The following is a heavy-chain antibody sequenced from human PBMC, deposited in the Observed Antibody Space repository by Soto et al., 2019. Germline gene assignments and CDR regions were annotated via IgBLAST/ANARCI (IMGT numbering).Heavy chain of an antibody. V-gene: IGHV3-21*01. Sequence: ESGGGLVKPGGSLRLSCAASGFTFSSYSMNWVRQAPGKGLEWVSSISSSSSYIYYADSVKGRFTISRDNAKNSLYLQMNSLRAEDTAVYYCARVHGAVAGKGGWGQGTLVTVSS. CDR3: ARVHGAVAGKGG. CDR1: GFTFSSYS. CDR2: ISSSSSYI. J-gene: IGHJ4*02. D-gene: IGHD6-19*01.